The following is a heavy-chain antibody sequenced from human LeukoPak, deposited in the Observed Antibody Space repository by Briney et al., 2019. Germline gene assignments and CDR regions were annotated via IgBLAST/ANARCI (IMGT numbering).Heavy chain of an antibody. CDR1: GYTFTSYA. J-gene: IGHJ4*02. CDR2: INAGNGNT. D-gene: IGHD2-2*03. Sequence: ASVKVSCKASGYTFTSYAMHWVRQAPGQRLEWMGWINAGNGNTKYSQKFQGRVTITWDTSASTAYMELSSLRSEDTAVYYCAREFGYCSSTSCGDFDYWGQGTLVTVSS. V-gene: IGHV1-3*01. CDR3: AREFGYCSSTSCGDFDY.